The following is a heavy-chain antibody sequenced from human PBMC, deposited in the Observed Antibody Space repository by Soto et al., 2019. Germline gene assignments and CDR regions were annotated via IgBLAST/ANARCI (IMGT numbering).Heavy chain of an antibody. CDR1: GFTFSSYA. D-gene: IGHD3-16*02. CDR3: AKHHPHFNYDYIWGGYRFRPRTEAFVS. CDR2: ISGSGGST. V-gene: IGHV3-23*01. J-gene: IGHJ3*02. Sequence: GGALRLSCAASGFTFSSYAMSWVRPAPGKGLEWVSAISGSGGSTYFAGSVKGRFTISRDNSKNALYLQMNSPRAGDTALYYCAKHHPHFNYDYIWGGYRFRPRTEAFVSWGQGTMRTVSS.